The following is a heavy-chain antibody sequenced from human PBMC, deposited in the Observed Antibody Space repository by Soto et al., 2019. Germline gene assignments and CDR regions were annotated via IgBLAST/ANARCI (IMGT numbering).Heavy chain of an antibody. Sequence: ASVKVSCKVSGYTLTELSMHWVRQAPGKGLEWMGGFDPEDGETIYAQKFQGRVTMTEDTSTDTAYMELSSLRSEDTAVYYCATGPVGYCSGGSCDYVDYWGRGTLVTVSS. CDR1: GYTLTELS. CDR3: ATGPVGYCSGGSCDYVDY. V-gene: IGHV1-24*01. CDR2: FDPEDGET. D-gene: IGHD2-15*01. J-gene: IGHJ4*02.